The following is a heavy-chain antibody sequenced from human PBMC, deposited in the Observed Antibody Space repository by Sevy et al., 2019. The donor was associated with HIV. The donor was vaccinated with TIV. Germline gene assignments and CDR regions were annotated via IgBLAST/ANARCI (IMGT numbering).Heavy chain of an antibody. CDR3: AGGGSTTILSPWDY. D-gene: IGHD3-3*01. CDR1: GFMFGDYA. Sequence: GGSLRLSCTTSGFMFGDYAMSWVRQAPGKGLEWVGFIRRKAYGGTTQYAASVKARFTISRDDYKSLAYLQMNSLKTEDTAVYYCAGGGSTTILSPWDYWGQGTLVTVSS. J-gene: IGHJ4*02. CDR2: IRRKAYGGTT. V-gene: IGHV3-49*04.